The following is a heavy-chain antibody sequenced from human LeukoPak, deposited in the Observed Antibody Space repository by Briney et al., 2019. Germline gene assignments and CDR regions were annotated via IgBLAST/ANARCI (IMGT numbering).Heavy chain of an antibody. CDR1: RDSMRSRNSY. D-gene: IGHD3-10*02. CDR2: VENRGYT. Sequence: PSETLSLTCTLPRDSMRSRNSYWGWISQPPRIGLEWVVTVENRGYTAYNTSLQGRVTISEDASRRQCSLTLSAVTATDSAVYYCARHRSRSMFSYWGQGILATVSS. CDR3: ARHRSRSMFSY. J-gene: IGHJ1*01. V-gene: IGHV4-39*01.